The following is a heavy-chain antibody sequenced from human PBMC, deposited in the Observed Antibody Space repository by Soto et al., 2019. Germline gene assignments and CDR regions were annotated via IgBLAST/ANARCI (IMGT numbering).Heavy chain of an antibody. J-gene: IGHJ6*02. CDR1: GYTFTSYY. D-gene: IGHD4-4*01. CDR3: ARDTHRTTVTSRYYYYGMDV. CDR2: VNPSGGST. Sequence: ASVKVSCKASGYTFTSYYMHWVRQAPGQGREWMGIVNPSGGSTSYAQKFQGRVTMTRDTSTSTVYMELSSLRSEDTAVYYCARDTHRTTVTSRYYYYGMDVWGQGXTVTV. V-gene: IGHV1-46*01.